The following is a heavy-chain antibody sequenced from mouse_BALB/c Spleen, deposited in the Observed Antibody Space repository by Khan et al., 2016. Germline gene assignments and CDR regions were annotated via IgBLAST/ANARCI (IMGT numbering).Heavy chain of an antibody. D-gene: IGHD2-2*01. CDR3: ARDGYGYDTFAY. CDR2: IYPGDGDT. CDR1: GYALSSYW. Sequence: QVQLQQSGAELVRPGSTVKISCKASGYALSSYWMNWVKQRPGQGLEWIGQIYPGDGDTNYNGKFKGKATLTADNSFSTAYMQLSSLTSEDSAVYFCARDGYGYDTFAYWGQGTLVTVSA. V-gene: IGHV1-80*01. J-gene: IGHJ3*01.